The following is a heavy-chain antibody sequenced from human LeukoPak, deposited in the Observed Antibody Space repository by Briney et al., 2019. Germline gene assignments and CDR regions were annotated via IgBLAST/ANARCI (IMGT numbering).Heavy chain of an antibody. CDR3: ASLGYCSSTSCYVFAY. Sequence: SETLSLTCTVSGGSISSSSYYWGWIRQPRGKGLEWIGSIYYSGSTYYNPSLKSRVTISVDTSKNQFSLKLSSVTAADTAVYYCASLGYCSSTSCYVFAYWGQGTLVTVSS. CDR1: GGSISSSSYY. J-gene: IGHJ4*02. CDR2: IYYSGST. V-gene: IGHV4-39*01. D-gene: IGHD2-2*01.